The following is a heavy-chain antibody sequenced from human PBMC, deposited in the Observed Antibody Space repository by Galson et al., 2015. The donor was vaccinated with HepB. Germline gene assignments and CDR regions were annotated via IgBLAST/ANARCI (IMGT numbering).Heavy chain of an antibody. Sequence: TLSLTCAVYGGSFSGYYWSWIRQPPGKGLEWIGEINHSGSTNYNPSLKSRVTISVDTSKSQFSLKLSSVTAADTAVYYCARGRSGWYFDYWGQGTLVTVSS. J-gene: IGHJ4*02. CDR2: INHSGST. V-gene: IGHV4-34*01. CDR1: GGSFSGYY. CDR3: ARGRSGWYFDY. D-gene: IGHD6-19*01.